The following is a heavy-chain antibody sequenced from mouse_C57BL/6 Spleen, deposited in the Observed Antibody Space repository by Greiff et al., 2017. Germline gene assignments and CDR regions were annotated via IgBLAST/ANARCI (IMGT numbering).Heavy chain of an antibody. J-gene: IGHJ1*03. CDR3: TRGLRRWYFDV. Sequence: QVQLQQSGAELVRPGASVTLSCKASGYTFTDYEMHWVKQTPVHGLEWIGAIDPETGGTAYTQKFKGKAILTADKSSSTAYMELRSLTSEDSAVYYCTRGLRRWYFDVWGTGTTVTVSS. CDR1: GYTFTDYE. V-gene: IGHV1-15*01. CDR2: IDPETGGT. D-gene: IGHD2-4*01.